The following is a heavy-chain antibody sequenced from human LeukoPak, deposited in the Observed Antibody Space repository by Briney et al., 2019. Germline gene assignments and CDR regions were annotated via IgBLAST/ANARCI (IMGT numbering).Heavy chain of an antibody. V-gene: IGHV4-4*09. Sequence: SETLSLTCTVSGGSISSYYWSWIRQPPGKGLEWIGYIYTSGSTNYNPSLKSRVTISVDTSKNQSSLKLSSVTAADTAVYYCARQRHNWNYGGFDYWGQGTLVTVSS. J-gene: IGHJ4*02. CDR1: GGSISSYY. D-gene: IGHD1-7*01. CDR2: IYTSGST. CDR3: ARQRHNWNYGGFDY.